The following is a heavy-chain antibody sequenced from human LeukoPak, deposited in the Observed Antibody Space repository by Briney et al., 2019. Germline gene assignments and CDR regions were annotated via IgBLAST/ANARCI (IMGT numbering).Heavy chain of an antibody. V-gene: IGHV4-61*02. J-gene: IGHJ5*02. D-gene: IGHD5-12*01. CDR2: IYTSGST. CDR3: ARDLAFDP. CDR1: GGSISSGSYY. Sequence: SQTLSLTCTVSGGSISSGSYYWSWIRQPAGKGLEWIGRIYTSGSTNYNPSLKSRVTISVDTSKNQFSLKLSSVTAADTAVYYCARDLAFDPWGQGTLITVSS.